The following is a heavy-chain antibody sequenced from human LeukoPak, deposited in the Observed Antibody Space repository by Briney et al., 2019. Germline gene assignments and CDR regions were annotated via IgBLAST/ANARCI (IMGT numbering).Heavy chain of an antibody. J-gene: IGHJ4*02. CDR3: ASAGEMATILPGY. Sequence: ASVKVSCKASGGTFSSYAISWVRQAPGQGLEWMGRIIPVLIMTNYAQKFQGRVTITADEPTSTAYMELSSLRSEDTAVYYCASAGEMATILPGYWGQGTLVTVSS. V-gene: IGHV1-69*04. CDR1: GGTFSSYA. CDR2: IIPVLIMT. D-gene: IGHD5-24*01.